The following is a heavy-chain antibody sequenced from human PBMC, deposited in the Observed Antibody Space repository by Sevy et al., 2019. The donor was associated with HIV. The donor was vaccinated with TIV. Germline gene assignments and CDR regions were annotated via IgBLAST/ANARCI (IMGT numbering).Heavy chain of an antibody. V-gene: IGHV3-23*01. CDR3: AKHTTTLSSVVGY. CDR1: GFTFNSYA. D-gene: IGHD4-4*01. J-gene: IGHJ4*02. CDR2: IIGSGGGT. Sequence: GGSLRLSCAASGFTFNSYAMSWVRQGPGKGLEWVSSIIGSGGGTYYGDSVKGRFTISRDNSKNTLYLQMNSLRAEDTAVYYCAKHTTTLSSVVGYWGQGILVTVSS.